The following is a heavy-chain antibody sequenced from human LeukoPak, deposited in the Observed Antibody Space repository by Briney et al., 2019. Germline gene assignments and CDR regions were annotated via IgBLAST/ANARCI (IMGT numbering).Heavy chain of an antibody. J-gene: IGHJ3*02. V-gene: IGHV4-39*07. Sequence: NPSETLSLTCTVSGGSISSSSYYWGWIRQPPGKGLEWIGSIYYSGSTYYNPSLKSRVTISVDTSKNQFSLKLSSVTAADTAVYYCARESIFFLAFDIWGQGTMVTVSS. CDR2: IYYSGST. D-gene: IGHD2/OR15-2a*01. CDR3: ARESIFFLAFDI. CDR1: GGSISSSSYY.